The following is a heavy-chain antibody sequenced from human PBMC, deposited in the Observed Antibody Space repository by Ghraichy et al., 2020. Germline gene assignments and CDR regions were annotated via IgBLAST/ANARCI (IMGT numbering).Heavy chain of an antibody. D-gene: IGHD3-3*01. J-gene: IGHJ4*02. CDR3: ARVDYWSGFYDY. CDR1: GYSITSYY. V-gene: IGHV4-59*01. CDR2: IFHSGYN. Sequence: LSLTCTVSGYSITSYYWSWLRQPPGKGLEWIGYIFHSGYNKYNPSLKSRVTISADTSKNQFSLKLSSVTAADTAVYYCARVDYWSGFYDYWGQGTQVTVSS.